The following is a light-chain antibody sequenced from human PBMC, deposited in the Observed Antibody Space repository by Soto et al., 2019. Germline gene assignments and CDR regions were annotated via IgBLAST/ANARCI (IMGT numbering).Light chain of an antibody. CDR3: KSYAGSNTYV. CDR2: EVV. J-gene: IGLJ1*01. CDR1: SSDVGGYDY. Sequence: QSVLTQPASVSGSPGQSITISCTGTSSDVGGYDYVSWYQQHPGKVPRLIIYEVVQRPSGVPDRFSGSKSGNTASLTVSGLQAADEADYFCKSYAGSNTYVFGSGTKV. V-gene: IGLV2-8*01.